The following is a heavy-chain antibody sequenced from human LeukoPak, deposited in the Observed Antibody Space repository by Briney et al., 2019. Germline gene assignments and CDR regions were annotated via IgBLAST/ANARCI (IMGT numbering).Heavy chain of an antibody. CDR2: IYHSGST. CDR3: ARARVYSSGWSDY. J-gene: IGHJ4*02. D-gene: IGHD6-19*01. V-gene: IGHV4-38-2*02. Sequence: PSETLSLTCTVSGYSISSGYYWGWIRQPPGKGLEWIGSIYHSGSTYYNPSLKSRVTISVDTFKNQFSLKLSSVTAADTAVYYCARARVYSSGWSDYWGQGTLVTVSS. CDR1: GYSISSGYY.